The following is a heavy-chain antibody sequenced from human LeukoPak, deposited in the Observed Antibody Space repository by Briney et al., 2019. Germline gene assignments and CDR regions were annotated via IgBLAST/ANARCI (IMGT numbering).Heavy chain of an antibody. D-gene: IGHD3-9*01. Sequence: PGGSLRLSCAASGFTVSSNYMSWVRQAPGRGLEWVAFVRYGGNIKYYADSVKGRFTISRDNSKNTLYLQMNSLRPEDTAVYYCTKDLGTEYNIFDYWGQGTLVTVSS. V-gene: IGHV3-30*02. J-gene: IGHJ4*02. CDR1: GFTVSSNY. CDR2: VRYGGNIK. CDR3: TKDLGTEYNIFDY.